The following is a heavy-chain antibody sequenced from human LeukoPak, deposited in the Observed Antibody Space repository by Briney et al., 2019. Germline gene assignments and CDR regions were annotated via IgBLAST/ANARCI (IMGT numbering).Heavy chain of an antibody. V-gene: IGHV3-30-3*01. CDR1: GFTFSSYA. D-gene: IGHD4-17*01. CDR2: ISYDGSNK. J-gene: IGHJ4*02. CDR3: ARDLLFQDTTFDY. Sequence: GRSLRLSCAASGFTFSSYAMHWVRQAPGKGLEWVAVISYDGSNKYYADSVKGRFTISRDNSKNTLHLQMNSLRAEDTAVYYCARDLLFQDTTFDYWGQGTLVTVSS.